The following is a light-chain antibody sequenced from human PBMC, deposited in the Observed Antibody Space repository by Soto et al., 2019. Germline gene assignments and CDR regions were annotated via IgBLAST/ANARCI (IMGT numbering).Light chain of an antibody. CDR3: QQLNSYPLT. CDR1: QGISSY. V-gene: IGKV1-9*01. J-gene: IGKJ4*01. Sequence: DIQLTKSPSFLSASVGDRVTITYRASQGISSYLAWYQQKPGKAPKLLIYAASTLQSGVPSRFSGSGSGTEFTLTISSLQPEDFATYYCQQLNSYPLTFGGGTKVDIK. CDR2: AAS.